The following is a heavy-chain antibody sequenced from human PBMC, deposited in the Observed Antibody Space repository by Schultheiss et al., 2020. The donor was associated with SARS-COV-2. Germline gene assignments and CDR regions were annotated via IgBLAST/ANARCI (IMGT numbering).Heavy chain of an antibody. CDR2: IIPVLARV. CDR1: GDTFSGYA. Sequence: SVKVSCKASGDTFSGYAISWVRQAPGQGLEWMGGIIPVLARVNYAQRFQGRVTITADKSTTTAYMELSSLRSEDTAVYYCARAPTTGTTDYWGQGTLVTVSS. D-gene: IGHD1-7*01. J-gene: IGHJ4*02. V-gene: IGHV1-69*10. CDR3: ARAPTTGTTDY.